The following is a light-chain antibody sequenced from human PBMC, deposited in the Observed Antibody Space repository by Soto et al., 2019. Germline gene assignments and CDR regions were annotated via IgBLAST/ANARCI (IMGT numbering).Light chain of an antibody. J-gene: IGKJ1*01. V-gene: IGKV3-20*01. CDR1: QSVDSSF. Sequence: EIVLTQSPGSLSLSPGERATLSCRASQSVDSSFFAWYQKKPGQAPRRLIYGASKRATGIPDRFSGSGSGTDFTLTISRTEPEDFAVYSCQQYVSSVTFGQGTKVEI. CDR3: QQYVSSVT. CDR2: GAS.